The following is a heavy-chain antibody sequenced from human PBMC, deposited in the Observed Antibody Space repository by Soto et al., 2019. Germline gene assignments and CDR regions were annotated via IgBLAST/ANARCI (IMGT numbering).Heavy chain of an antibody. V-gene: IGHV4-4*02. Sequence: PSETLSLTCAVSGGSISSSNWWTWVRQPPGKGLEWIGVIYYSGSTNYNPSLKSRVTILVDKSNIHFSLKLSSVTAAATAMYYCARLRPRYYYYGMDVWGQGTTVTSP. CDR1: GGSISSSNW. CDR2: IYYSGST. J-gene: IGHJ6*02. CDR3: ARLRPRYYYYGMDV.